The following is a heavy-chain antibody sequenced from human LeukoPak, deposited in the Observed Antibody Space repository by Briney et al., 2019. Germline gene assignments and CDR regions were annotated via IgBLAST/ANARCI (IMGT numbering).Heavy chain of an antibody. CDR1: GFTFSSYG. Sequence: GGSLRLSCAASGFTFSSYGMHWVRQAPGKGLEWVALIQYDGGKKYYADSVKGRFTISRDNSKNTLYLQMNSLRAEDTAVYYCAKGIFVAAGGRSGYYMDVWGKGTSVTVSS. J-gene: IGHJ6*03. V-gene: IGHV3-30*02. D-gene: IGHD6-13*01. CDR3: AKGIFVAAGGRSGYYMDV. CDR2: IQYDGGKK.